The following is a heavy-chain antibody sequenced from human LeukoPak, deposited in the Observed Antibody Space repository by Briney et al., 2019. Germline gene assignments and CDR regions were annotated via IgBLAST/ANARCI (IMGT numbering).Heavy chain of an antibody. V-gene: IGHV3-23*01. CDR1: GFTFSSYA. D-gene: IGHD6-13*01. Sequence: PGGSLRLSCAASGFTFSSYAMSWVRQAPGKGLEWVSAISGSGGSTYYADSVKGRFTISRDNSKSTLYLQMNSLRAEDTAVYYCAKDPVAAAGSGTSYFDYWGQGTLVTVSS. CDR3: AKDPVAAAGSGTSYFDY. J-gene: IGHJ4*02. CDR2: ISGSGGST.